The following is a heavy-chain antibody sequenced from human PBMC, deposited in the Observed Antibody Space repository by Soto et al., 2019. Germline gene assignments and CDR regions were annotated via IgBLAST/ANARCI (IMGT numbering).Heavy chain of an antibody. J-gene: IGHJ6*02. Sequence: ASVKVSCKASGYTFTSYGISRVRQAPGQGLEWMGWISAYNGNTNYAQKLQGRVTMTTDTSTSTAYMELKSLRSDDTAVYYCARDLSSTSCYSCYYGMDVWGQGTTVTVSS. CDR3: ARDLSSTSCYSCYYGMDV. V-gene: IGHV1-18*01. CDR1: GYTFTSYG. CDR2: ISAYNGNT. D-gene: IGHD2-2*01.